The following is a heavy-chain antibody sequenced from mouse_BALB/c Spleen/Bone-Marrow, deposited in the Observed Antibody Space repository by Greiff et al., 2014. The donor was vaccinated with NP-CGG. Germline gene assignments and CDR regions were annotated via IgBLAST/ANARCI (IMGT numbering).Heavy chain of an antibody. CDR2: ILPGSGST. CDR1: GYTFSRYW. CDR3: ERNYGNDVWFAN. D-gene: IGHD2-2*01. Sequence: QVQLKESGAELMKPGASVKISCKASGYTFSRYWIEWVKQRPGHGLEWIGEILPGSGSTNYNEKFKGKATFTADTSSNTAYMQLSSLTSEDSAVYYCERNYGNDVWFANWGQGTLVTVSA. J-gene: IGHJ3*01. V-gene: IGHV1-9*01.